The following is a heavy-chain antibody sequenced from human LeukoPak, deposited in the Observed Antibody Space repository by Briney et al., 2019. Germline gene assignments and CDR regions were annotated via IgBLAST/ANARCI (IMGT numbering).Heavy chain of an antibody. CDR1: GYTFTDYY. CDR3: ARGSTLRGDSPYFLDY. Sequence: ASVKVSCKASGYTFTDYYMHWVRQAPGQGLEWMGWINPSSGGTNYAQKFQGRVTMTRDPSISTAYMELSRLRSDDTAVYYCARGSTLRGDSPYFLDYWGQGTLVTVSS. CDR2: INPSSGGT. D-gene: IGHD3-10*01. V-gene: IGHV1-2*02. J-gene: IGHJ4*02.